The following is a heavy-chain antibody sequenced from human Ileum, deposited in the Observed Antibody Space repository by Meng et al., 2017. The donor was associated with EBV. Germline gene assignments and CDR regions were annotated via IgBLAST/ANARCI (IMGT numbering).Heavy chain of an antibody. J-gene: IGHJ4*02. CDR3: ASSDYYRSDY. D-gene: IGHD3-22*01. Sequence: QVQLQESGPGLVKPSGXLALTCAVSGGSISRSDWWSWVRQPPGKGLEWIGETSHSGSTNYSPSLKGRVTISLDKSKNQLSLKLNSVTAADTAVYYCASSDYYRSDYWGQGTLFYVSS. CDR2: TSHSGST. V-gene: IGHV4-4*02. CDR1: GGSISRSDW.